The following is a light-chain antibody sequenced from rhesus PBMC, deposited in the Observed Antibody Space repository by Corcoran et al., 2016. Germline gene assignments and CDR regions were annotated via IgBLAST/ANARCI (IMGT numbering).Light chain of an antibody. CDR3: QQYNSAPLT. V-gene: IGKV1-21*01. CDR1: QDISRW. J-gene: IGKJ4*01. Sequence: DIQMTQSPSSLSASVGDRVTITCRASQDISRWLAWYQQKPGKAPNLLLSGASSLQSGVPSRFSGSGSGTDFTLTISSLQPEDFATYFCQQYNSAPLTFGGGTKMEI. CDR2: GAS.